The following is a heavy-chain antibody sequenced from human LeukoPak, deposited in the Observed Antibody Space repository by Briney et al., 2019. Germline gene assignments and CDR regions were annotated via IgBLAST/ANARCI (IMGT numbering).Heavy chain of an antibody. J-gene: IGHJ4*02. CDR3: AKDKTFGGELIY. CDR1: GFTFSSYG. V-gene: IGHV3-9*01. CDR2: ISWNSGTI. D-gene: IGHD4-17*01. Sequence: GGSLRLSCAASGFTFSSYGMHWVRQAPGKGLEWVSGISWNSGTIGYADSVKGRFTISRDNAKNSLYLQMNSLRAEDTALYYCAKDKTFGGELIYWGQGTLVTVSS.